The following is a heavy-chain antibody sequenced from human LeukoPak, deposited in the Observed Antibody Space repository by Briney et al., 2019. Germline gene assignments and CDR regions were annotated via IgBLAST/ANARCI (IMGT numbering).Heavy chain of an antibody. CDR1: GFNFSNYW. Sequence: GGSLRLSCAASGFNFSNYWMHWVRHAPGKGLVWVSHINTDGSSATYGDPAKGRFTVSRDDAKNTLFLQMSSLTVNDVGVYYCARGTAETAGIDYWGQGTLVTVSS. CDR3: ARGTAETAGIDY. J-gene: IGHJ4*02. V-gene: IGHV3-74*01. CDR2: INTDGSSA. D-gene: IGHD6-13*01.